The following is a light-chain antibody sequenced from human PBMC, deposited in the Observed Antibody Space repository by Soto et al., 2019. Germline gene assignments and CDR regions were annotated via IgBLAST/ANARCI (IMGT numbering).Light chain of an antibody. CDR1: SGSVPTRYY. Sequence: QTVVTQEPSFSVSPGGTVTLTCGVSSGSVPTRYYPSWYQQTPGQAPRTLIYSTSTRSSGVPDRFSGSTVGNKAALTISGGQADDESDYYCVLYMGSGIWVFGGGTKRTVL. V-gene: IGLV8-61*01. CDR2: STS. J-gene: IGLJ3*02. CDR3: VLYMGSGIWV.